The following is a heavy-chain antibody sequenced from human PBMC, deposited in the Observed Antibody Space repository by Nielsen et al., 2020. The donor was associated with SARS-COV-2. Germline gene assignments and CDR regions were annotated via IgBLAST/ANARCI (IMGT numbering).Heavy chain of an antibody. CDR3: AREDYYDSSGYLYYYGMDV. D-gene: IGHD3-22*01. V-gene: IGHV1-46*01. Sequence: SVKVSCKASGYTFTSYYMHWVRQAPGQGLEWMGIINPSGGSTSYAQKFQGRVTMTRDTSTSTVYMELSSLRSEDTAVYYCAREDYYDSSGYLYYYGMDVWGQGTTVTVSS. CDR1: GYTFTSYY. CDR2: INPSGGST. J-gene: IGHJ6*02.